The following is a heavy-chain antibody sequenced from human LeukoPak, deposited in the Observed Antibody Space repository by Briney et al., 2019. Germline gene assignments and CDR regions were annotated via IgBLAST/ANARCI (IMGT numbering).Heavy chain of an antibody. D-gene: IGHD5-24*01. CDR3: ARSRDGYIVDALDI. J-gene: IGHJ3*02. CDR1: GFTFSSYW. Sequence: GGSLRLSCAASGFTFSSYWMTWVRQAPGKGLEWVSVIYSGGGTYYADSVKGRFTISRDNSKNTLYLQMNSLRAEDTAVYYCARSRDGYIVDALDIWGQGTMVTVSS. CDR2: IYSGGGT. V-gene: IGHV3-53*01.